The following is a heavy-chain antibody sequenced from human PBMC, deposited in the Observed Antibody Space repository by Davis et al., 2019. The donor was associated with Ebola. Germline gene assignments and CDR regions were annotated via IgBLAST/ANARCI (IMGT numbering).Heavy chain of an antibody. D-gene: IGHD3-10*01. J-gene: IGHJ6*04. V-gene: IGHV3-11*01. Sequence: GESLKISCAASGFTFSDNYMSWIRQAPGKGLEWISYITSSGFTTYYSDSVEGRFTISRDNTKNSLYLQMSSLRDDDTAVYYCARFPVLVRYGMDVWGKGTTVTVSS. CDR1: GFTFSDNY. CDR2: ITSSGFTT. CDR3: ARFPVLVRYGMDV.